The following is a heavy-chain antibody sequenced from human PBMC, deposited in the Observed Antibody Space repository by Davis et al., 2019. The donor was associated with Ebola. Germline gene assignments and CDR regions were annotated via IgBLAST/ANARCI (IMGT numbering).Heavy chain of an antibody. CDR2: ITSTGQTK. J-gene: IGHJ6*02. D-gene: IGHD3-16*01. CDR3: AKGGGNYYYYGMDV. V-gene: IGHV3-11*01. CDR1: GFMFGDHY. Sequence: GESLKISCATSGFMFGDHYMSWVRQAPGRGLEWIAYITSTGQTKYYADSVKGRFIISRDNAKNSLYLQMNSLRAEDTALYYCAKGGGNYYYYGMDVWGQGTTVTVSS.